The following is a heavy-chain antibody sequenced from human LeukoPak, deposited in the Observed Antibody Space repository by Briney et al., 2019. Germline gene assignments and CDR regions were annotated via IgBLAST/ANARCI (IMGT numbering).Heavy chain of an antibody. J-gene: IGHJ3*02. CDR1: GGSFSGYY. V-gene: IGHV4-34*01. Sequence: PSETLSLTCAVYGGSFSGYYWSWIRQPPGKGLEWIGEINHSGSTNYNPSLKSRVTISVDTSKNQFSLKLSSVTAADTAVYYCASYGDPTKDAFDIWGQGTMVTVSS. D-gene: IGHD4-17*01. CDR2: INHSGST. CDR3: ASYGDPTKDAFDI.